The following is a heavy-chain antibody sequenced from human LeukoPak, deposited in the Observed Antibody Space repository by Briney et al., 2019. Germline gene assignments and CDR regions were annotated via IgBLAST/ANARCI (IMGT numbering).Heavy chain of an antibody. J-gene: IGHJ3*02. CDR1: GFTYSTYS. CDR2: ISSNGGST. D-gene: IGHD3-10*01. Sequence: GGSLRLSCAASGFTYSTYSMNWVRQAPGKGLEYVSAISSNGGSTYYANSVKGRFTISRDNAKNSLYLQMNSLRAEDTAVYYCACFPAANKFTRISMVRGVDKAFDIWGQGTMVTVSS. CDR3: ACFPAANKFTRISMVRGVDKAFDI. V-gene: IGHV3-64*01.